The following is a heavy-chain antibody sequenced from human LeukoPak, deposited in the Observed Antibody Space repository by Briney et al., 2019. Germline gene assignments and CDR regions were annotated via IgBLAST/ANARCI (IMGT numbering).Heavy chain of an antibody. J-gene: IGHJ4*02. D-gene: IGHD3-10*01. CDR1: GFTFSSYG. CDR2: ISGSGDST. CDR3: AKSKPYYYGSGSYYKNPFDD. V-gene: IGHV3-23*01. Sequence: GGSLRLSCAASGFTFSSYGMHWVRQAPGKGLEWVSGISGSGDSTYYADSVRGRSTISRDNSKNTLYLQMNSLRAEDTALYYCAKSKPYYYGSGSYYKNPFDDWGRGTLVTVSS.